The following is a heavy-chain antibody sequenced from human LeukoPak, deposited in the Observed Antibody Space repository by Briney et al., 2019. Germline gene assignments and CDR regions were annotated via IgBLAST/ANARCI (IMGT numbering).Heavy chain of an antibody. J-gene: IGHJ5*02. D-gene: IGHD2-15*01. Sequence: SVKVSCKASGGTFSSYAISWVRQAPGQGLEWMGGIIPIFGTANYAQKFQGRVTITADESTSTAYMELSSLRSEDTAVYYCARDAGYCSGGSCYSRLDPRGQGTLVTVSS. CDR2: IIPIFGTA. CDR1: GGTFSSYA. CDR3: ARDAGYCSGGSCYSRLDP. V-gene: IGHV1-69*13.